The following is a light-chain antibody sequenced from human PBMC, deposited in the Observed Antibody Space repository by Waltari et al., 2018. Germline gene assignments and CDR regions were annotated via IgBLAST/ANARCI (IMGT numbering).Light chain of an antibody. Sequence: EIVMTQSPATLSLSPGERATLSCRASQSVSSSYLSWYQQKPGQAPRLLIYGASTRATGIPARFSGSGSGTDFTLTISSLQPEDFAVYYCQQDYNLETFGQGTKLEIK. V-gene: IGKV3D-7*01. CDR1: QSVSSSY. J-gene: IGKJ2*01. CDR2: GAS. CDR3: QQDYNLET.